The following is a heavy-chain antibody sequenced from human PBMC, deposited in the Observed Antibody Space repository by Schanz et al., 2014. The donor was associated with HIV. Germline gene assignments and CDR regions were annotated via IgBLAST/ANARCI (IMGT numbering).Heavy chain of an antibody. D-gene: IGHD3-10*01. Sequence: QVQLQESGPGLVKPSETLALTCTVSGDSITNQYWSWIRQAPGKGLEWIGYFHDSGNNNYSPSLRSRVTIVGGSVKDQFSLRLKSVTAADTAVYFCARVIGGSGSYWPFDYWGPGALVTVSS. CDR2: FHDSGNN. J-gene: IGHJ4*02. V-gene: IGHV4-59*11. CDR3: ARVIGGSGSYWPFDY. CDR1: GDSITNQY.